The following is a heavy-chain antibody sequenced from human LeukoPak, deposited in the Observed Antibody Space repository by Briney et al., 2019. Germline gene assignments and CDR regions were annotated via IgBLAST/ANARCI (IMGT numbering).Heavy chain of an antibody. CDR2: LYSGGST. J-gene: IGHJ4*02. V-gene: IGHV3-66*01. CDR1: GFTVNSNY. CDR3: ARDTKNRAHYYDSTALDY. Sequence: GGSLRLSCAASGFTVNSNYMSWVRQAPGKGLEWLSVLYSGGSTYYADSVKGRFTISRDNSKNTVYLQMNSLRAEDTAVYYCARDTKNRAHYYDSTALDYWGQGTLVTVSS. D-gene: IGHD3-22*01.